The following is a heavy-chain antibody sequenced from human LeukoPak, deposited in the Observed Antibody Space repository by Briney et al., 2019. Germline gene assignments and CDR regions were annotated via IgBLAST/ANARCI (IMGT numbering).Heavy chain of an antibody. Sequence: SETLSLTCTVSGGSISSYYWSWIRQPPGKGLGWIGYIYYSGSTNYNLSLKSRVTISVDTSKNQFSLKLSSVTAADTAVYYCARKRYSSGWHFDYWGQGTLVTVSS. CDR2: IYYSGST. V-gene: IGHV4-59*01. CDR3: ARKRYSSGWHFDY. D-gene: IGHD6-19*01. J-gene: IGHJ4*02. CDR1: GGSISSYY.